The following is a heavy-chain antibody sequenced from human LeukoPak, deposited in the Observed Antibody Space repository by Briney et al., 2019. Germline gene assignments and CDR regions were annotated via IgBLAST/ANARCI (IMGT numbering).Heavy chain of an antibody. V-gene: IGHV3-23*01. J-gene: IGHJ5*02. D-gene: IGHD3-10*01. Sequence: GSLRLSCAASGFTFSSYAMSWVRQAPGKGLAWVSAISGSGGSTYYSDSVKGRFTISRDNSKNTLHLQMNSLRAEDTAVYYCAKGLRITMVRGNNWFDPWGQGTLVTVSS. CDR1: GFTFSSYA. CDR3: AKGLRITMVRGNNWFDP. CDR2: ISGSGGST.